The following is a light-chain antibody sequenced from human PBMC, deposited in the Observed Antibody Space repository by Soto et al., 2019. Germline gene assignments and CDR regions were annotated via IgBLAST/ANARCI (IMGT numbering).Light chain of an antibody. Sequence: QLVLTQPPSASGTPGQRVTISCSGSSSNIGSKTVNWYQQLPGTAPKLLIYSNNQRPSGVPVRFSGSQSGTSASLAISGLQSEDEADYYCAAWDDSLNGVVFGGGTKLTVL. CDR3: AAWDDSLNGVV. CDR2: SNN. CDR1: SSNIGSKT. J-gene: IGLJ2*01. V-gene: IGLV1-44*01.